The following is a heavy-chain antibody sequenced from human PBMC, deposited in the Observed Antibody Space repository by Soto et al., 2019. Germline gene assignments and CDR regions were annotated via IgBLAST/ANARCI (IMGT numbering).Heavy chain of an antibody. D-gene: IGHD1-26*01. Sequence: GGSLRLSCAASGFTFSNYAVTWVRQAPGKGLEWVSIIYPGGSTYYADSVRGRFTISRDNSKNTLYLQMNSLGAEDTAVYYCARDFVVGGPTINYYYGMDVWGQGTTVTGSS. J-gene: IGHJ6*02. CDR2: IYPGGST. CDR1: GFTFSNYA. CDR3: ARDFVVGGPTINYYYGMDV. V-gene: IGHV3-66*01.